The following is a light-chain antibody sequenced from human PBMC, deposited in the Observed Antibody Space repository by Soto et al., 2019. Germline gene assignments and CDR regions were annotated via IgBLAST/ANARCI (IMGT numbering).Light chain of an antibody. V-gene: IGLV1-40*01. CDR1: SSNIGAGYD. Sequence: QSVLTQPPSVSGAPGQRVTISCTGRSSNIGAGYDVHWYQQLPGTAPKLLIYGNSNRPSGVPDRFSGSKSGTSASLAITGLHAEDEADYYCQSYDSSLSVYVVFGGGTKLTVL. CDR2: GNS. J-gene: IGLJ2*01. CDR3: QSYDSSLSVYVV.